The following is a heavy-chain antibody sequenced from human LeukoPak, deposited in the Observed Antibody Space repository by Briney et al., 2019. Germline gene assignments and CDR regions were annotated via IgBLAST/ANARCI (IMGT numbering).Heavy chain of an antibody. CDR3: AVYGSGSYYISYYGMDV. CDR2: IYYSGST. Sequence: SETLSLTCTVSGGSISSSSYYWGWIRQPPGKGLEWIGSIYYSGSTYYNPSLKSRVTISVATSKDQFSLKLSSVTAADTAVYYCAVYGSGSYYISYYGMDVWGQGTTVTVSS. V-gene: IGHV4-39*01. CDR1: GGSISSSSYY. J-gene: IGHJ6*02. D-gene: IGHD3-10*01.